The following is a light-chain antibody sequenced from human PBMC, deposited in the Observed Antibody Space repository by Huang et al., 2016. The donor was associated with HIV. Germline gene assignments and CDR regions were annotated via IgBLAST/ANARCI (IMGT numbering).Light chain of an antibody. CDR1: QSISSRH. J-gene: IGKJ1*01. CDR2: GAS. Sequence: EIVLTQAPGTLSLSPGGGATLSCRASQSISSRHLAWYQQKPGQAPRLLIYGASTRATGIPDRFSGSGSGTDFTLTITRLEPEDFAVYYCQHYGSSPRPFGQGTRVEI. V-gene: IGKV3-20*01. CDR3: QHYGSSPRP.